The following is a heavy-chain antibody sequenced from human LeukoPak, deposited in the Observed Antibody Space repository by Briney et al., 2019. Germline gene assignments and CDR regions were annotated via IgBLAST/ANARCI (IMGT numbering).Heavy chain of an antibody. V-gene: IGHV3-23*01. CDR2: IIGSSGTT. Sequence: GGSLRLSCVASGFSFNNYAMNWVRQAPGKGLEWVSRIIGSSGTTFYADSVKGRFAISRDKSKSTLYLQMTSLRAEDTAVYYCAKGAYDYIEIAYFDYWGQGSLVTVSS. D-gene: IGHD5-12*01. J-gene: IGHJ4*02. CDR3: AKGAYDYIEIAYFDY. CDR1: GFSFNNYA.